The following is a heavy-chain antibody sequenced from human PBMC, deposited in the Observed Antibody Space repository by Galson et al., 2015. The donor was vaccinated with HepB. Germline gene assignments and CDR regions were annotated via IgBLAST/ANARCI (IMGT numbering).Heavy chain of an antibody. J-gene: IGHJ4*02. CDR3: ARWRAATAFADY. Sequence: SVKVSCKASGYILANYGITWVRQAPGQGLEWMGWISAYNGDTNYAQKFQGRVTMTTDASTSTAYMDLTSLAYDDTAVYYCARWRAATAFADYWGQGALVTVSS. CDR1: GYILANYG. V-gene: IGHV1-18*04. CDR2: ISAYNGDT. D-gene: IGHD6-13*01.